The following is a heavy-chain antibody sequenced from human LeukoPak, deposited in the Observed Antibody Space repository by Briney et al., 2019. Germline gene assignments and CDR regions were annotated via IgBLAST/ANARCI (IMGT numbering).Heavy chain of an antibody. CDR2: IIPILGIA. CDR3: ARHTLWHCSSTSCYTGAFDI. D-gene: IGHD2-2*02. J-gene: IGHJ3*02. V-gene: IGHV1-69*02. CDR1: GGTFSSYT. Sequence: SVKVSCKASGGTFSSYTISWVRQAPGQGLEWMGRIIPILGIANYAKKFQGRVTITADKCTSTAYMEQSSMRSEDTAVYYCARHTLWHCSSTSCYTGAFDIWGQGTMVTVSS.